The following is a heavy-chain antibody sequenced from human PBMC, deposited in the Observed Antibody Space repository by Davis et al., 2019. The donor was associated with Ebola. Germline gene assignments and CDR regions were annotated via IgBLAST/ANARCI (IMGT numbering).Heavy chain of an antibody. V-gene: IGHV1-2*06. CDR1: GYTFTGYY. D-gene: IGHD3-3*01. CDR3: VRDEQYYES. Sequence: AASVKVSCKASGYTFTGYYIHWVRQAPGKGLEWMGRINPYSGGANLAQKFQGRVTLTRDTSITTAYMELSRLRSDDTAVYYCVRDEQYYESWGQGTLVTVSS. CDR2: INPYSGGA. J-gene: IGHJ5*02.